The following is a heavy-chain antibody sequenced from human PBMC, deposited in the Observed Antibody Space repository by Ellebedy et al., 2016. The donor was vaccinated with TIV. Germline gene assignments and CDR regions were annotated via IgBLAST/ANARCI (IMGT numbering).Heavy chain of an antibody. V-gene: IGHV1-69*05. J-gene: IGHJ4*02. D-gene: IGHD4-17*01. CDR1: GGTFSSYA. CDR2: IIPIFGTA. Sequence: SVKVSXKASGGTFSSYAISWVRQAPGQGLEWMGGIIPIFGTANYAQKLQGRVTMTTDTSTSTAYMELRSLRSDDTAVYYCARKFLGYGDYYFDYWGQGTLVTVSS. CDR3: ARKFLGYGDYYFDY.